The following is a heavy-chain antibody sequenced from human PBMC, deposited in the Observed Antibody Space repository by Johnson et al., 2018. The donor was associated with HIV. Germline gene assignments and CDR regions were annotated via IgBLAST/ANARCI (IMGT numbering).Heavy chain of an antibody. V-gene: IGHV3-9*01. CDR2: ISWNSGSL. J-gene: IGHJ3*02. CDR1: GFTFDDYG. CDR3: AKDTLLESGFDI. D-gene: IGHD3-3*02. Sequence: VQLVESGGGVVRPGRSLRLSCAASGFTFDDYGMTWVRQPPGKGLEWVSGISWNSGSLGYADSVKGRFTISRDNAKNSLYLQMNSLRAEDTALYYCAKDTLLESGFDIWGQGTMVTVSS.